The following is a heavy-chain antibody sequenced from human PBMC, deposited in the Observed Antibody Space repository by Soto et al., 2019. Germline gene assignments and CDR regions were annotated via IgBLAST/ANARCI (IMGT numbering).Heavy chain of an antibody. D-gene: IGHD2-15*01. Sequence: SVKVSCKASGGTFSSYASSGVRQAPGRGLEWMGGIIPIFGTADYAQKFQGRVTITADESTSTAYMELSSLRSEDTALYYCARDPTQYCSGGSCYRGAFDIWGQGTMVTVSS. CDR3: ARDPTQYCSGGSCYRGAFDI. CDR2: IIPIFGTA. CDR1: GGTFSSYA. V-gene: IGHV1-69*13. J-gene: IGHJ3*02.